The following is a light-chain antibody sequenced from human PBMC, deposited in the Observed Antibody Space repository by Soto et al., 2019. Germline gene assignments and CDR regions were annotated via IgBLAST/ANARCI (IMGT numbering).Light chain of an antibody. V-gene: IGKV3-15*01. CDR2: GAS. CDR1: QSVTSN. Sequence: EMVMTQSPATLSVSPGERVTFSCRASQSVTSNLAWYQHKPGQAPRLLISGASTGATGIPARFSGSGSGTEFTLTISSLQSEDIAVYCCQQYNNWPLTFGPGTRLEIK. J-gene: IGKJ5*01. CDR3: QQYNNWPLT.